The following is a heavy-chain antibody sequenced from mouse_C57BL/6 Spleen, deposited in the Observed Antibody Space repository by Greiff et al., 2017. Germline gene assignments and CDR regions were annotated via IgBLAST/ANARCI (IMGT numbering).Heavy chain of an antibody. J-gene: IGHJ3*01. Sequence: VQLQQPGPELVKPGASVKIPCKAFGYTFTDYNMDWVKQSHGKSLEWIGDINPNNGGTIYNQKFKGKATLTVDKSSSTAYMELRSLTSEDTAVYYCARSDSYGAWFAYWGQGTLVTVSA. CDR2: INPNNGGT. CDR3: ARSDSYGAWFAY. CDR1: GYTFTDYN. D-gene: IGHD1-1*01. V-gene: IGHV1-18*01.